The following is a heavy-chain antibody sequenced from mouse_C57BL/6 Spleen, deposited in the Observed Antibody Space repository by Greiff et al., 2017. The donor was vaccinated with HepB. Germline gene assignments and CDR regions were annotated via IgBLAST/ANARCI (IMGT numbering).Heavy chain of an antibody. CDR1: GYTFTSYW. V-gene: IGHV1-64*01. J-gene: IGHJ3*01. CDR3: ARGFDFPWFAY. Sequence: QVQLQQSGAELVKPGASVKLSCKASGYTFTSYWMHWVKQRPGQGLEWIGMIHPNSGSTNYNEKFKSKATLTVDKSSSTAYMQLSSLTSEDSAVYYCARGFDFPWFAYWGQGTLVTVSA. D-gene: IGHD2-4*01. CDR2: IHPNSGST.